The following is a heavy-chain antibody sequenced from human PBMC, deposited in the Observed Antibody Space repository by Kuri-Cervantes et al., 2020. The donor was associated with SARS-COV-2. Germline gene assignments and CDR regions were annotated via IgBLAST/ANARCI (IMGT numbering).Heavy chain of an antibody. J-gene: IGHJ4*02. D-gene: IGHD2-8*01. V-gene: IGHV1-69*13. CDR3: ARAGWATGCTNGVCYTPYFDY. CDR2: IIPIFGTA. Sequence: SVKVSCKASGYTFTYRRLHWVRQAPGQGLEWMGGIIPIFGTANYALKFQGRVTITADESTSTAYMELSSLRSEDTAVYYCARAGWATGCTNGVCYTPYFDYWGQGTLVTVSS. CDR1: GYTFTYRR.